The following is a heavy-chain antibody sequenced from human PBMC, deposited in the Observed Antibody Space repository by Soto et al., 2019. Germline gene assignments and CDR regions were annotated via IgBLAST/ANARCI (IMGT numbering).Heavy chain of an antibody. CDR3: ARKWGTYSSASLDY. Sequence: PGGSLRLSCAASGFSFTHYTINWDRQAPGKGLEWVAVMSSDGTNEYYADSVKGRFTISRDNSKSTVYLQMNSLTPEDTALYYCARKWGTYSSASLDYWGLGTLVTVSS. V-gene: IGHV3-30*04. CDR2: MSSDGTNE. D-gene: IGHD6-19*01. J-gene: IGHJ4*02. CDR1: GFSFTHYT.